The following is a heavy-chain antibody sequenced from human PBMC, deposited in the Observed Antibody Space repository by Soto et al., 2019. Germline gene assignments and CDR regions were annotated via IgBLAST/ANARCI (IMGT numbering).Heavy chain of an antibody. CDR1: GGSFSGYY. Sequence: SETLSLTCAVYGGSFSGYYWSWIRRPPGKGLEWTGEINHSGSTNYNPSRKSRVTISVDTSKILFSLKLSSVTAADTAVYYCARAKLYNWNPSTPLYYYYGMDVLGQGTTVTVSS. V-gene: IGHV4-34*01. J-gene: IGHJ6*02. CDR2: INHSGST. CDR3: ARAKLYNWNPSTPLYYYYGMDV. D-gene: IGHD1-20*01.